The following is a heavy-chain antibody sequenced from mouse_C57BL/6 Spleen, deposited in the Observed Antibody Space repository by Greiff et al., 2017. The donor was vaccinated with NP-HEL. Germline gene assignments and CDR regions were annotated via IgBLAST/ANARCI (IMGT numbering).Heavy chain of an antibody. V-gene: IGHV2-5*01. CDR1: GFSLTSYG. Sequence: QVQLQQSGPGLVQPSQSLSITCTVSGFSLTSYGVHWVRQSPGKGLEWLGVIWRGGSTDYNAAFMSRLSITKDNSKSQVFFKMNSLQADDTAIYYCAKNKGITTVVATGAMDYWGQGTSVTVSS. D-gene: IGHD1-1*01. J-gene: IGHJ4*01. CDR3: AKNKGITTVVATGAMDY. CDR2: IWRGGST.